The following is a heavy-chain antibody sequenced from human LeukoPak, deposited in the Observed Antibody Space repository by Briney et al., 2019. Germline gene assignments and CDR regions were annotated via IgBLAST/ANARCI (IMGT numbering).Heavy chain of an antibody. D-gene: IGHD4/OR15-4a*01. Sequence: GGSLRLSCAASGFTFSSYAMSWVRQAPGKGLEWVSAISGSGGSTYYADSVKGRFTISRDNSKNTLYLQMNSLRAEDTAVYYCATAPNDFSYGMDVWGQGTTVTVSS. V-gene: IGHV3-23*01. CDR2: ISGSGGST. CDR3: ATAPNDFSYGMDV. CDR1: GFTFSSYA. J-gene: IGHJ6*02.